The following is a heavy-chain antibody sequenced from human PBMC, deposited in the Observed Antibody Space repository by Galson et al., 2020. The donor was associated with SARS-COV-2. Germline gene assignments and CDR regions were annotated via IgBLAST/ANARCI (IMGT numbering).Heavy chain of an antibody. V-gene: IGHV4-59*08. Sequence: SDTLSLTFTASCCSISSHYWSWIRQPPGKRLEWIGHIYYSGSTNHNPSLTSRVTISVDTSKNQFSLKLSSVNAADTAVYYCARQDCTNGVCYLSFDYWGQGTLVTVSS. CDR3: ARQDCTNGVCYLSFDY. J-gene: IGHJ4*02. CDR1: CCSISSHY. D-gene: IGHD2-8*01. CDR2: IYYSGST.